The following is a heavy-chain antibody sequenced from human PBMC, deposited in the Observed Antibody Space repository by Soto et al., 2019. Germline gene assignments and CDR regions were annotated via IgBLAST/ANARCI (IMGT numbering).Heavy chain of an antibody. CDR3: TRDTYYDGSGYYWYFDL. V-gene: IGHV3-49*04. D-gene: IGHD3-22*01. J-gene: IGHJ2*01. Sequence: GGSLRLSCTASGFTFGDYVMNWVRQAPGKGLEWVGFIRSKAYGGTTEYAASVRGRFTISRDDSKSIAYLQMNSLKTEDTAVYYCTRDTYYDGSGYYWYFDLWGRGTLVTVSS. CDR1: GFTFGDYV. CDR2: IRSKAYGGTT.